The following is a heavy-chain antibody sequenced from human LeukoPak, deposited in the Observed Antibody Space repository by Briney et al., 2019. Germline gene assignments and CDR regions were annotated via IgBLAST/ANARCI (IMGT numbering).Heavy chain of an antibody. CDR2: TYYRSKWYN. CDR1: GDSFSSSISA. CDR3: VRDWFGWYFDF. Sequence: SQTLSLTCAISGDSFSSSISAWVWIRQSPSRGLEWLGRTYYRSKWYNEYALSVKSRITINPDTSRNQFSLQLTSMTREDTAVYYCVRDWFGWYFDFWGQGILVNVSS. D-gene: IGHD3-10*01. V-gene: IGHV6-1*01. J-gene: IGHJ4*02.